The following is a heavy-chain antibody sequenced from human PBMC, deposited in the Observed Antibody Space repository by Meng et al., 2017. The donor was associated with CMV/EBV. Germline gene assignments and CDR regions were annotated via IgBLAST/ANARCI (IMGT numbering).Heavy chain of an antibody. CDR1: GYTFTSYA. CDR3: ARDQMALYYDFWSGYYNYYGMDV. J-gene: IGHJ6*02. CDR2: SNAGNGNT. V-gene: IGHV1-3*02. Sequence: ASVKVSCKASGYTFTSYAMHWVRQAPGQRLEWMGWSNAGNGNTKYSQEFQGRVTITRDTSASTAYMELSSLRSEDMAVYYCARDQMALYYDFWSGYYNYYGMDVWGQGTTVTVSS. D-gene: IGHD3-3*01.